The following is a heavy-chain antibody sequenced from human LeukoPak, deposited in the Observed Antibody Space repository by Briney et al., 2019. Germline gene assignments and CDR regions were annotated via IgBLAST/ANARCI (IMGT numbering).Heavy chain of an antibody. CDR1: GYTFTSYD. J-gene: IGHJ4*02. CDR2: MNPNSGDT. D-gene: IGHD3-22*01. Sequence: ASVKVSCKASGYTFTSYDINWVRQATGQGLEWMGWMNPNSGDTGYVQKFQARVTMTRNTSISTAYMELGSLRSEDTAVYYCARGPRDYYDSSGYSKGMDYWGQGTLVTVSS. V-gene: IGHV1-8*01. CDR3: ARGPRDYYDSSGYSKGMDY.